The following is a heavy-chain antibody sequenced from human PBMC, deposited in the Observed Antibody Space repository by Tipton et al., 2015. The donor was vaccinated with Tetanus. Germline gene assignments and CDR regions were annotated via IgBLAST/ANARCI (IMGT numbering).Heavy chain of an antibody. D-gene: IGHD6-19*01. CDR2: IHYSGST. Sequence: TLSLTCTVSGASISNYYWNWIRQPPGKGLEWIGYIHYSGSTNYNPSLKSRVTLSIDTSKTQFSLKLSSVTAADTAVYYCARIGWLQQNKPAFDIWGQGTVVTVSS. CDR1: GASISNYY. J-gene: IGHJ3*02. V-gene: IGHV4-59*01. CDR3: ARIGWLQQNKPAFDI.